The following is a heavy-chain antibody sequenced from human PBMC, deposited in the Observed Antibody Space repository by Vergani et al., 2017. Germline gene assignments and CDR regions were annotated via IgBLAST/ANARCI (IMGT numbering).Heavy chain of an antibody. D-gene: IGHD2-2*01. V-gene: IGHV4-34*01. CDR2: INHSGST. CDR1: VGSFNSFY. CDR3: ARGVYCSSTSCYLTTGSRWFDP. Sequence: QVQLQQWGAGLLKPSETLSLTCAVYVGSFNSFYWNWIRQPPGKGLEWIGEINHSGSTNYNPSLKSRVTIPVDTSKNQFSLKLSSVTAADTAVYYCARGVYCSSTSCYLTTGSRWFDPWGQGTLVTVSS. J-gene: IGHJ5*02.